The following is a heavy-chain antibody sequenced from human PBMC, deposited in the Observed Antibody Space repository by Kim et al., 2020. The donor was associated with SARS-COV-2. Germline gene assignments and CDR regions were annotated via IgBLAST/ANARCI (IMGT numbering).Heavy chain of an antibody. Sequence: GGSLRLSCAASGFTFSSYWMSWVRQAPGKGLEWVANIKEDGSEKYYVDSVKGRFTISRDNAKHSLYLQMHSLRAEDTAVYYCARVVSGYYDSSGCYYYFDYWGQGTLVTVSS. CDR1: GFTFSSYW. D-gene: IGHD3-22*01. J-gene: IGHJ4*02. V-gene: IGHV3-7*01. CDR2: IKEDGSEK. CDR3: ARVVSGYYDSSGCYYYFDY.